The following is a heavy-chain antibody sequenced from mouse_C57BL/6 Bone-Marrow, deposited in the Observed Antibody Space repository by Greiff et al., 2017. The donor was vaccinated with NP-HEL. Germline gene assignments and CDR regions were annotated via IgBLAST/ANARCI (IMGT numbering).Heavy chain of an antibody. V-gene: IGHV1-81*01. Sequence: QVQLQQSGAELARPGASVKLSCKASGYTFTSYGISWVKQRTGQGLEWIGEIYPRSGNTYYNEKFKGKATLTADKSSSTAYMELRSLTSEDSAVYFGARKPLNYYGSSYRYFDVWGTGTTVTVSS. CDR2: IYPRSGNT. D-gene: IGHD1-1*01. J-gene: IGHJ1*03. CDR3: ARKPLNYYGSSYRYFDV. CDR1: GYTFTSYG.